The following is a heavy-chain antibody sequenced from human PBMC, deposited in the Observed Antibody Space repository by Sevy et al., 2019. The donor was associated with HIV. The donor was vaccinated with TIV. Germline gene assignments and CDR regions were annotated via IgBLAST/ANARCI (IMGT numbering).Heavy chain of an antibody. CDR2: IRGGGTSA. V-gene: IGHV3-23*01. CDR3: ARGGLSRTFDI. CDR1: GLTFRSNA. Sequence: GGSLRLSCEASGLTFRSNAMSWVRQAPGKGLERVSGIRGGGTSAYYADSVSGRFTISRDDSKNTLYLQMNSLRVEDTAVYYCARGGLSRTFDIWGQGTMVTVSS. J-gene: IGHJ3*02. D-gene: IGHD3-16*01.